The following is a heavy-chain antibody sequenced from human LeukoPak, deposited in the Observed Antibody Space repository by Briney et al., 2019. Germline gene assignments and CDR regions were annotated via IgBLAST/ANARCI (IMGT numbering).Heavy chain of an antibody. CDR2: ISYDGGHT. Sequence: GKSLRLSCAASGFTFSSYGMHWVRQAPGKGLEWVAVISYDGGHTYYTDAVKGRFTISRDNAKNSLYLQMNSLRAEDTAVYYCARDLKPKVVVAATVLGYFDYWGQGTMVTVS. CDR3: ARDLKPKVVVAATVLGYFDY. CDR1: GFTFSSYG. D-gene: IGHD2-15*01. J-gene: IGHJ4*03. V-gene: IGHV3-30*03.